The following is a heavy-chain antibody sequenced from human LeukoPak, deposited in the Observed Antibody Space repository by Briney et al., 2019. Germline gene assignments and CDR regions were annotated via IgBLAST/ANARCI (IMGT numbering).Heavy chain of an antibody. V-gene: IGHV3-30-3*01. CDR3: ARDAYEQLVGWYYYYGMDV. CDR1: GFTFSSYA. J-gene: IGHJ6*02. D-gene: IGHD6-6*01. Sequence: GSLRLSCAASGFTFSSYAMHWVRQAPGKGLEWVAVISYDGSNKYYADSVKGRFTISRDNSKNTLYLQMNSLRAEDTAVYYCARDAYEQLVGWYYYYGMDVWGQGTTVTVSS. CDR2: ISYDGSNK.